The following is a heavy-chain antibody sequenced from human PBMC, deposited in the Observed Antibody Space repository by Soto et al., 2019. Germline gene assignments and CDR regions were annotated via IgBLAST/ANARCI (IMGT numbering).Heavy chain of an antibody. V-gene: IGHV5-51*01. Sequence: PGESLKISCTASVYSFTNYWIGWVRQMPGKGPEWMGIIYPGDSDTRYSPSFQGQVTISADKSTSTAYLLWSSLKASDTAIYFCERSIFYSGMDVWGQGTTVTVSS. D-gene: IGHD6-25*01. CDR2: IYPGDSDT. J-gene: IGHJ6*02. CDR3: ERSIFYSGMDV. CDR1: VYSFTNYW.